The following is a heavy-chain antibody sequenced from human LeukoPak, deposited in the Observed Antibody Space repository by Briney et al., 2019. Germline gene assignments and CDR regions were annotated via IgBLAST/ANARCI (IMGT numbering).Heavy chain of an antibody. CDR3: ARAERYYYDSSGYYY. Sequence: ASVKVSCKASGYTFTSYDINWVRQATGQGLEWMGWMNPNSGNTGYAQKFQGRVTMTRNTSISTAYMELRSLRSDDTAVYYCARAERYYYDSSGYYYWGQGTLVTVSS. CDR2: MNPNSGNT. D-gene: IGHD3-22*01. V-gene: IGHV1-8*01. J-gene: IGHJ4*02. CDR1: GYTFTSYD.